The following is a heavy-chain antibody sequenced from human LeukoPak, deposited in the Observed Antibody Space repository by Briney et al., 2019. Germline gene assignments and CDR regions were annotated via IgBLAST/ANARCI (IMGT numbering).Heavy chain of an antibody. J-gene: IGHJ3*02. CDR2: MNPNSGNT. V-gene: IGHV1-8*01. Sequence: ASVKVSCKASGYTFASYDINWVRQATGQGLEWMGWMNPNSGNTGYAQKFQGRVTMTRNTSISTAYMELSSLRSEDTAVYYCARVSTMSDPDAFDIWGQGTMVTVSS. CDR3: ARVSTMSDPDAFDI. CDR1: GYTFASYD. D-gene: IGHD3-10*02.